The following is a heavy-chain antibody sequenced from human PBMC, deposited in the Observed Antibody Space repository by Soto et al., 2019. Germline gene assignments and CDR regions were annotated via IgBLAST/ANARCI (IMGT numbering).Heavy chain of an antibody. Sequence: HPGGSLRLSCAASGFTFSSYSMNWVRQAPGKGLEWVSYISSSSSTIYYADSVKGRFTISRDNAKNSLYLQMNSLRAEDTAVYYCAREVEGCSSTSCPPPYYYYMDVWGKGTTVTVSS. CDR3: AREVEGCSSTSCPPPYYYYMDV. CDR2: ISSSSSTI. J-gene: IGHJ6*03. V-gene: IGHV3-48*01. CDR1: GFTFSSYS. D-gene: IGHD2-2*01.